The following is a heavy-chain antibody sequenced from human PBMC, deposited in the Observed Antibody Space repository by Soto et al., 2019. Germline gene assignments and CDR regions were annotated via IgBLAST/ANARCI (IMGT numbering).Heavy chain of an antibody. CDR2: IYTSGST. CDR1: GGSISSYY. V-gene: IGHV4-4*07. CDR3: ARDSGDYQGFDY. J-gene: IGHJ4*02. Sequence: QVQLQESGPGLVKPSETLCLTCTVSGGSISSYYWSWIRQPAGKGLEWIGRIYTSGSTNYNPSLKSRLTVSLDTSKNQFSLWVSSVTAADTAVYYCARDSGDYQGFDYWGQGTLVTVSS. D-gene: IGHD4-17*01.